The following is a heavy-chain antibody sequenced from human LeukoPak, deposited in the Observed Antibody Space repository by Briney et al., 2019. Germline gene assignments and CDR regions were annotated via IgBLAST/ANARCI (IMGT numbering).Heavy chain of an antibody. Sequence: SETLSLTCTVSGGSISSGGYYRSWIRQHPGKGLEWIGYIYYSGSTYYNPSLKSRVTISVDTSKNQFSLKLSSVTAADTAVYYCARFLRPCSSTSCYARVFDYWGQGTLVTVSS. D-gene: IGHD2-2*01. J-gene: IGHJ4*02. CDR2: IYYSGST. CDR1: GGSISSGGYY. V-gene: IGHV4-31*03. CDR3: ARFLRPCSSTSCYARVFDY.